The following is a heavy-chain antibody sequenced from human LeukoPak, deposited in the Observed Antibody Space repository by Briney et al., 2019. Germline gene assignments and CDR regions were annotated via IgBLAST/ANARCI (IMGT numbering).Heavy chain of an antibody. V-gene: IGHV3-48*02. CDR3: ARDPAHSSGPFDC. J-gene: IGHJ4*02. Sequence: PGGSLRLSCAASGFTFSSCAMNWVRQAPGKGLEWVSYIRSSGSTIYYADSVTGRFTISRDNAKNSLYLQMNSLRDEDTAVYYCARDPAHSSGPFDCWGQGTLVTVSS. CDR2: IRSSGSTI. D-gene: IGHD3-22*01. CDR1: GFTFSSCA.